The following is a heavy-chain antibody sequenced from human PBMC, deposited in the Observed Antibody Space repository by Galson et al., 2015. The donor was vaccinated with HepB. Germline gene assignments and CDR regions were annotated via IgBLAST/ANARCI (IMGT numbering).Heavy chain of an antibody. CDR1: GFAFGDYA. CDR2: IGSKAYGGTT. V-gene: IGHV3-49*03. Sequence: SLRLSCAGSGFAFGDYAMSWFRQAPGQGLEWVGFIGSKAYGGTTEYAASVRGRFTISRDDSKSIAYLQMNSLNTEDTAVYYCTKHASALPMDVWGQGTTVTVSS. CDR3: TKHASALPMDV. J-gene: IGHJ6*02. D-gene: IGHD3-3*01.